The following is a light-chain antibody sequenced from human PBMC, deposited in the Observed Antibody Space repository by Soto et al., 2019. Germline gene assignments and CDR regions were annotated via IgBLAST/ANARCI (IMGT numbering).Light chain of an antibody. Sequence: AIQLTQSPSSLSASVGDRVTITCRASQGIGSNLAWYHQKPGKPPKLLIYDASSLESGAPSRFSGSGFGTDFTLTISSLQPEDFATYYCQQFSFLPVSFGGGTRVEI. J-gene: IGKJ4*01. V-gene: IGKV1-13*02. CDR2: DAS. CDR1: QGIGSN. CDR3: QQFSFLPVS.